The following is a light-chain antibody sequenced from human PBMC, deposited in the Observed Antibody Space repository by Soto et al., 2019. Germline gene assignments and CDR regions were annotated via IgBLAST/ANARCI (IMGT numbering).Light chain of an antibody. V-gene: IGLV2-8*01. J-gene: IGLJ3*02. CDR2: EVN. CDR1: SSDVGGYNS. CDR3: NSHAGSNNLWV. Sequence: QSVLTQPPSASGSPGQSVTISCTGTSSDVGGYNSVSWYQQHPGKAPKLMIYEVNKRPSGVPDRLSGSKSGNTASLTVSGLQAEDEADYYCNSHAGSNNLWVFGGGTKVTVL.